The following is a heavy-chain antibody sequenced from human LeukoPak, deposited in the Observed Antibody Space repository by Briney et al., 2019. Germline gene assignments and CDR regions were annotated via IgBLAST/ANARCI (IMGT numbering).Heavy chain of an antibody. Sequence: GGSLRLSCAASGFTFSSYAMTWVRQAPGKGLEWVSSISTSGVSTNYADSVKGRFIISRDNSKNTMWLQMNSLRAEDTAIYYCANRGRYYFDYWGQGALVAVSS. D-gene: IGHD3-10*01. J-gene: IGHJ4*02. CDR2: ISTSGVST. V-gene: IGHV3-23*01. CDR1: GFTFSSYA. CDR3: ANRGRYYFDY.